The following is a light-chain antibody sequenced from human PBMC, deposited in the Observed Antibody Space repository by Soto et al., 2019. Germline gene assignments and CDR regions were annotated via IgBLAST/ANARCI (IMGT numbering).Light chain of an antibody. CDR3: QTWGTGMV. V-gene: IGLV4-69*01. Sequence: QLVLTQSPSASASLGASVKLTCTLSSGHSSYAIAWHQQQLEKGPRYLMKLNSDGSHSKGDGIPDRFSGSSSGAERYLTISSLQSEVEADYYCQTWGTGMVFGGGTKLTVL. CDR1: SGHSSYA. J-gene: IGLJ2*01. CDR2: LNSDGSH.